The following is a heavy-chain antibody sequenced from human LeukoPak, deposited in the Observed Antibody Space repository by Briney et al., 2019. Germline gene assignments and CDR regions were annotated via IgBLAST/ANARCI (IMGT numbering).Heavy chain of an antibody. D-gene: IGHD2-21*02. Sequence: PSETLSLTCTVSGGSIRSYYWSWIRQPPGKGLEWIAYIYYSGSTNYNPSLKSRVTISVDTSKNQFSLKLSSVTAADTAVYYCARQAYCGGDCENWYFDLWGRGTLVTVSS. CDR3: ARQAYCGGDCENWYFDL. J-gene: IGHJ2*01. CDR1: GGSIRSYY. CDR2: IYYSGST. V-gene: IGHV4-59*08.